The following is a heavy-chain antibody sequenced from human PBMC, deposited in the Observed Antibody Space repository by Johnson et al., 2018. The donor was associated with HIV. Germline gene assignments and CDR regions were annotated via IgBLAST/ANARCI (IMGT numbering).Heavy chain of an antibody. Sequence: VQLVESGGGVVRPGGSLRLSCAASGFPFNGYAMRWVRLAPGKGLDWVSGIIRYGGYTGYADCVKGRFTISRENAKNPLYLQLNSLSAEDTALYYCARAGYYVGAFDIWGQGTMVTVSS. V-gene: IGHV3-20*04. CDR1: GFPFNGYA. CDR2: IIRYGGYT. J-gene: IGHJ3*02. D-gene: IGHD1-26*01. CDR3: ARAGYYVGAFDI.